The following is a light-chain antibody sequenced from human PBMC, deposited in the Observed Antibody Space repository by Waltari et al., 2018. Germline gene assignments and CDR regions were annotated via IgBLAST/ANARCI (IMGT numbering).Light chain of an antibody. CDR1: QSVSNP. J-gene: IGKJ4*01. CDR3: QQYNDWPLT. CDR2: VAS. Sequence: EIVITQSPATLSVSPGERPTLSYRASQSVSNPLAWYQQKPGQAPRLLIHVASTRATGIPARFSGSGSGTEFTLTISSLQSEDFAVYYCQQYNDWPLTFGGGTKVEIK. V-gene: IGKV3-15*01.